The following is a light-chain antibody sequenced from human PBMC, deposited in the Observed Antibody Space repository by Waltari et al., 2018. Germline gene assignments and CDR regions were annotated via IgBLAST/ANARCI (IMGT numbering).Light chain of an antibody. CDR1: QSVITD. CDR2: GAY. V-gene: IGKV3-20*01. CDR3: QHHVRLPAT. Sequence: SCRARQSVITDLAWYQQKPGPAPRLLIYGAYTRAAGIPDSFSGSGSGTDFSLTISRLEAEDFAVYYCQHHVRLPATFGQGTKVEIK. J-gene: IGKJ1*01.